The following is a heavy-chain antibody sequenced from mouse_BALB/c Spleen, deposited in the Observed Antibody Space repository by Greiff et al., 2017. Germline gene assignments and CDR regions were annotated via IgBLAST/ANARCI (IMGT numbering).Heavy chain of an antibody. CDR3: ARDGSYVLVVYAMDY. V-gene: IGHV2-9*02. CDR2: IWADGST. D-gene: IGHD2-12*01. J-gene: IGHJ4*01. CDR1: GFSLTGYG. Sequence: VQRVESGPGLVAPSQSLSITCTVSGFSLTGYGVHWVRQPPGKGLEWLGVIWADGSTNYNSAIMSRLSLSKDNSKSQVFLKMNRLQTDDTAMYYCARDGSYVLVVYAMDYWGQGTSVTVSS.